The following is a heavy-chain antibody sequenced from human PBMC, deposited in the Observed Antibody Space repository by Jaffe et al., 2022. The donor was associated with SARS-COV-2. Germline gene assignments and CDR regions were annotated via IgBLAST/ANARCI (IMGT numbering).Heavy chain of an antibody. V-gene: IGHV3-15*01. Sequence: EVQLVESGGGLVKPGGSLRLSCAASGFTFSNAWMSWVRQAPGKGLEWVGRIKSKTDGGTTDYAAPVKGRFTISRDDSKNTLYLQMNSLKTEDTAVYYCTTDPRIDYYYYGMDVWGQGTTVTVSS. CDR1: GFTFSNAW. CDR2: IKSKTDGGTT. CDR3: TTDPRIDYYYYGMDV. J-gene: IGHJ6*02. D-gene: IGHD2-15*01.